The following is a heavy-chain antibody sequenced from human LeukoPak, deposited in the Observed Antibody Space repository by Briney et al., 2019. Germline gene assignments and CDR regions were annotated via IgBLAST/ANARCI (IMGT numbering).Heavy chain of an antibody. D-gene: IGHD3-9*01. CDR1: GFTFSSYG. CDR2: IRYDGSNK. J-gene: IGHJ4*02. V-gene: IGHV3-30*02. Sequence: GGSLRLSCAASGFTFSSYGMHWVRQAPGKGLEWVAFIRYDGSNKYYADSVKGRFTISRDNSKSTLYLQMNSLRAEDTAVYYCAKDRGGHYDILTGFDYWGQGTLVTVSS. CDR3: AKDRGGHYDILTGFDY.